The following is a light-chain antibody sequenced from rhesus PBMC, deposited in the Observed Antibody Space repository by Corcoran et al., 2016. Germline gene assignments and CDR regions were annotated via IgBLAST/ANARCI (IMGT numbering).Light chain of an antibody. Sequence: DIQMTQSPSSLSASLGDTVTITCRASKSISSWLAWYQQKPGTAPNLLIYKASTLQSGVPSRFTGGGARTDFTLTISSLQSEAFATYFCQQYDSWPYSFGRGNKVEI. CDR2: KAS. CDR1: KSISSW. J-gene: IGKJ2*01. V-gene: IGKV1-22*01. CDR3: QQYDSWPYS.